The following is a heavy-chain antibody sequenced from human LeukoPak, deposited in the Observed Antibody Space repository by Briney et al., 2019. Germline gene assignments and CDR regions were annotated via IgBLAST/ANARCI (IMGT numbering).Heavy chain of an antibody. V-gene: IGHV3-30-3*01. J-gene: IGHJ5*02. CDR1: GFTFSSYT. CDR2: ISYDGSNK. Sequence: QVGGSLRLSCAASGFTFSSYTMHWDRQAPGKGLEWVAVISYDGSNKYYADSVKGRFTISRDNSKNTLYLQMNSLRAEDTAVYYCARVLQGVGFDPWGQGTLVTVSS. CDR3: ARVLQGVGFDP.